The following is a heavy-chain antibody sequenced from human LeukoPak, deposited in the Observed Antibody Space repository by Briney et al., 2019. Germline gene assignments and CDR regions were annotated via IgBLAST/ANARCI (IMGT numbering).Heavy chain of an antibody. CDR2: INAGNGNT. D-gene: IGHD4/OR15-4a*01. V-gene: IGHV1/OR15-3*01. CDR1: GYTFTDYF. J-gene: IGHJ5*02. Sequence: ASVKVSCKASGYTFTDYFMNWMRQAPGQRLEWMGWINAGNGNTKYSQKLQGRVTITRDTSSSTAYMQLSSLRSDDTAVYYCARATDYYNWFDPWGQGTLVTVSS. CDR3: ARATDYYNWFDP.